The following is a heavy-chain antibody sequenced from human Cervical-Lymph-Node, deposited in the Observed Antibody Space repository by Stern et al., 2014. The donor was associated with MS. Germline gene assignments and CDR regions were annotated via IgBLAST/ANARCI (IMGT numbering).Heavy chain of an antibody. CDR2: ISWSGTKI. CDR1: GFAFDDYA. CDR3: ATANYEFGYYGMDV. D-gene: IGHD3-3*01. Sequence: EVQLVESGGGLVQPGRSLRLSFAAAGFAFDDYAMHWVRQAPGKGLEWVSGISWSGTKIGYADSVKCRFTISRDNAKNSLFLQMNNLRAEDTALYYCATANYEFGYYGMDVWGQGTAVTVS. V-gene: IGHV3-9*01. J-gene: IGHJ6*02.